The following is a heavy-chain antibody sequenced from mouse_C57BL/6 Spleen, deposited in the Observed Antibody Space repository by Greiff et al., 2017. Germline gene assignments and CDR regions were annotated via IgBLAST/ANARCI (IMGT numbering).Heavy chain of an antibody. V-gene: IGHV5-6*01. Sequence: EVKLVESGGDLVKPGGSLKLSCAASGFTFSSYGMSWVRQTPDKRLEWVATISSGGSYTYYPDSVKGRFTISRDNAKNTLYLQLSSLKSEDTAMYYCARHNDYGISYLDYWGQGTTLTVSS. D-gene: IGHD1-1*01. CDR2: ISSGGSYT. CDR3: ARHNDYGISYLDY. J-gene: IGHJ2*01. CDR1: GFTFSSYG.